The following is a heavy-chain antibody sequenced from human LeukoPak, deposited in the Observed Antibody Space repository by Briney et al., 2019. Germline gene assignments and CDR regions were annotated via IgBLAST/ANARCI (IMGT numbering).Heavy chain of an antibody. D-gene: IGHD6-19*01. CDR1: GFSFSNHY. CDR3: TRVIVAVPGYFDYFDF. J-gene: IGHJ4*02. V-gene: IGHV3-7*01. CDR2: INEDGSNK. Sequence: GGSLRLSCTASGFSFSNHYMRWIRQAPGKGLEWVANINEDGSNKWHLGSVKGRFTVSRYNARNSLYLQMNSLRVEDTAVYYCTRVIVAVPGYFDYFDFWGQGVLVTVSS.